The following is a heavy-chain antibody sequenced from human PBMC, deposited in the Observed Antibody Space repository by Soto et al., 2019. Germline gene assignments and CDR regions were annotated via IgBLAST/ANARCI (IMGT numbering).Heavy chain of an antibody. CDR3: AMEYCSSTGCYRDY. CDR2: IIPILGIA. D-gene: IGHD2-2*02. Sequence: QVQLVQSGAEVKKPGSSVKVSCKASGGTFSSYTISWVRQAPGQGLEWMGRIIPILGIANYAQKFQGRVTMXAXKXTTTAYMELSSLRSEDTAVYYCAMEYCSSTGCYRDYWGQGTLVTVSS. CDR1: GGTFSSYT. J-gene: IGHJ4*02. V-gene: IGHV1-69*02.